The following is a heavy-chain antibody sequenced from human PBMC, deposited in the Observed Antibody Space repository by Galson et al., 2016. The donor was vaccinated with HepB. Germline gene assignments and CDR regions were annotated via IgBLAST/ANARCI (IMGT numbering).Heavy chain of an antibody. D-gene: IGHD2/OR15-2a*01. J-gene: IGHJ4*02. Sequence: SVKVSCKASGDSFFSSAINWVRQAPGQGLEWMGAIIPVVGTANYAQKFQDRVTITADESTTTAHMELNRLRSDDTGTYYCARGTVQHLVLDYWGQGTLVTVSS. CDR3: ARGTVQHLVLDY. CDR1: GDSFFSSA. V-gene: IGHV1-69*13. CDR2: IIPVVGTA.